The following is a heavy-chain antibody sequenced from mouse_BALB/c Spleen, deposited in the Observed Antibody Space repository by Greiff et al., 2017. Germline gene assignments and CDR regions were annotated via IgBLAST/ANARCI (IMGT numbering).Heavy chain of an antibody. Sequence: EVQLQQSGPELVKPGASVKISCKASGYSFTGYYMHWVKQSHVKSLEWIGRINPYNGATSYNQNFKDKASLTVDKSSSTAYMELHSLTSEDSAVYYCARLSPWGMDYWGQGTSVTVSS. J-gene: IGHJ4*01. CDR2: INPYNGAT. D-gene: IGHD4-1*01. V-gene: IGHV1-26*01. CDR3: ARLSPWGMDY. CDR1: GYSFTGYY.